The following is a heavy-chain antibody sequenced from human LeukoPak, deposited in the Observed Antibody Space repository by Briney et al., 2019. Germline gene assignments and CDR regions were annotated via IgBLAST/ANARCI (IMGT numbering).Heavy chain of an antibody. CDR1: GYTFTAHY. V-gene: IGHV1-2*04. D-gene: IGHD3-9*01. CDR2: INPNSGDT. Sequence: AASLKVSCKASGYTFTAHYMHWVRQAPGQGPEWMGWINPNSGDTNYAQKFQGWATMTRDTSISTAYMELSRLRSDDTAVYYCARLYYDILTGYDYWGQGTLVTVSS. J-gene: IGHJ4*02. CDR3: ARLYYDILTGYDY.